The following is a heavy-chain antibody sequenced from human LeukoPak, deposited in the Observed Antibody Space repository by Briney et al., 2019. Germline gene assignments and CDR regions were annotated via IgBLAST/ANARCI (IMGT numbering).Heavy chain of an antibody. CDR1: GFTFSSYS. D-gene: IGHD3-22*01. CDR3: ARDNGPPTTYYYDSSGFDY. V-gene: IGHV3-21*01. J-gene: IGHJ4*02. Sequence: PGGSLRLSCVASGFTFSSYSMHWVRQAPGKGLEWVSSINGGGSYIYYADSVKGRFTISRDNAKNSLYLQMNCLRAEDTAVYYCARDNGPPTTYYYDSSGFDYWGQGTLVTVSS. CDR2: INGGGSYI.